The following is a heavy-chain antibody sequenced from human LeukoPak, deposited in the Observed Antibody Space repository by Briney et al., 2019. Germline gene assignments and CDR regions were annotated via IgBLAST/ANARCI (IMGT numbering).Heavy chain of an antibody. D-gene: IGHD4/OR15-4a*01. CDR2: IKQDGNEN. J-gene: IGHJ4*02. V-gene: IGHV3-7*01. CDR1: GFRFNTYW. CDR3: ARDTLGEGEDANYAVYYFDY. Sequence: PGGSLRLSCAASGFRFNTYWMSWVRQAPGKGLEWIANIKQDGNENYYADSVKGRITISRDNGKNSLDLQMNSLRADDTAVYYCARDTLGEGEDANYAVYYFDYWGQGTVVTVSS.